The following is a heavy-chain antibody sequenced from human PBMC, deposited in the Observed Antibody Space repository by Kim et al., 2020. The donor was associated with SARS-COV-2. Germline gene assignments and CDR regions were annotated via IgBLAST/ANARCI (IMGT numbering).Heavy chain of an antibody. D-gene: IGHD3-10*01. CDR2: INTNTGNP. Sequence: ASVKVSCKASGYTFTSYAMNWVRQAPGQGLEWMGWINTNTGNPTYAQGFTGRFVFSLDTSVSTAYLQISSLKAEDTAAYYCARGVRTMVRGVTNWFDPWGQGTLVTVSS. V-gene: IGHV7-4-1*02. CDR3: ARGVRTMVRGVTNWFDP. CDR1: GYTFTSYA. J-gene: IGHJ5*02.